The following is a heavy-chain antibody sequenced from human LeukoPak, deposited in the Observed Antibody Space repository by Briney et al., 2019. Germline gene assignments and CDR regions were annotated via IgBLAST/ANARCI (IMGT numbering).Heavy chain of an antibody. D-gene: IGHD6-13*01. V-gene: IGHV3-48*01. CDR1: GFTFSSYS. CDR3: AGENISPGIAAPSDYYYYYMDV. J-gene: IGHJ6*03. CDR2: ISSSSSTI. Sequence: GGSLRLSCAASGFTFSSYSMNWVRQAPGKGLEWVSYISSSSSTIYYADSVKGRFTISRDNAKNSLYLQMNSLRAEDTAVYYCAGENISPGIAAPSDYYYYYMDVWGKGTTVTVSS.